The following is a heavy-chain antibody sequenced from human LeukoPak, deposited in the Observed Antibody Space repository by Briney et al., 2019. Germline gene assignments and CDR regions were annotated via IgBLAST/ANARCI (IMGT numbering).Heavy chain of an antibody. CDR3: AREFHYYDSSGYVDY. D-gene: IGHD3-22*01. CDR2: ISSSGSTI. Sequence: GGSLRLSCAASGFTFSDYYMSWIRQAPGKGLEWVSYISSSGSTIYYADSVKGRFTISRDNSKNTLYLQMNSLRAEDTAVYYCAREFHYYDSSGYVDYWGQGTLVTVSS. V-gene: IGHV3-11*01. J-gene: IGHJ4*02. CDR1: GFTFSDYY.